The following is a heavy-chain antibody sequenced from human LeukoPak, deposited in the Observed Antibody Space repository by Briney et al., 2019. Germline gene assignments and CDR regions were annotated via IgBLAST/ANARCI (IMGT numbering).Heavy chain of an antibody. D-gene: IGHD3-10*01. CDR2: INHSGSN. V-gene: IGHV4-34*01. Sequence: TSETLSLTCAVYGGSFSGYYWSWIRQPPGKGLEWIGEINHSGSNNYNPSLKSRVTISVDTSKNQFSLKLSSVTAADTAVYYCARAYGPFDYWGQGTLVTVSS. CDR3: ARAYGPFDY. J-gene: IGHJ4*02. CDR1: GGSFSGYY.